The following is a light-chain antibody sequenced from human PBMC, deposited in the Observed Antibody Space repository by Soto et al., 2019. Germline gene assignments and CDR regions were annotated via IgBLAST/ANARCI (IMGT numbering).Light chain of an antibody. Sequence: EIVLTQSPDNLSVSPGESATLSCRASQSVSGWLAWYQQKPGEAPKLLIYDASALPRGVPSRFSGSGSGTDFTLTISRLEPEDFAVYYCQQYGSSPITFGQGTRLEIK. CDR2: DAS. J-gene: IGKJ5*01. CDR3: QQYGSSPIT. CDR1: QSVSGW. V-gene: IGKV3-20*01.